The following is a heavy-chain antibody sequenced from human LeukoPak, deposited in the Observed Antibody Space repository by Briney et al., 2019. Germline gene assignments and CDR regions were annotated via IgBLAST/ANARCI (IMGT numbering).Heavy chain of an antibody. Sequence: PGGSLRLSCAASGFTFSSYAMSWVRQAPGKGLEWVSAISGSGGTTSYADSVKGRFTISRDNSKNTLYLQMNSLRAEDTAVYYCAKALPRGYSYGLIDSDAFDIWGQGTMVTVSS. J-gene: IGHJ3*02. CDR1: GFTFSSYA. D-gene: IGHD5-18*01. CDR2: ISGSGGTT. V-gene: IGHV3-23*01. CDR3: AKALPRGYSYGLIDSDAFDI.